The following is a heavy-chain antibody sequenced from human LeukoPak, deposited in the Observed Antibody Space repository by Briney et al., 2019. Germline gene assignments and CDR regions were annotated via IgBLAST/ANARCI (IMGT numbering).Heavy chain of an antibody. CDR1: GLTFNTAW. J-gene: IGHJ4*02. CDR2: IKSKDDGETT. V-gene: IGHV3-15*01. Sequence: GGSLRLSCAVSGLTFNTAWMSWVRQAPGKGLEWVGRIKSKDDGETTDNAAHVKGRFSISRDNSKHTVYLQMSSLKTEDTAVYYCAKPVAGTLRGFDYWGQGTLVTVSS. D-gene: IGHD6-19*01. CDR3: AKPVAGTLRGFDY.